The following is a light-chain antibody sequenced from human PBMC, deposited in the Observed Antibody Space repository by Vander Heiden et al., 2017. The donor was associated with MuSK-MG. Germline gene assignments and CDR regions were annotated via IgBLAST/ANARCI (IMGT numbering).Light chain of an antibody. CDR1: QSISNW. CDR2: KAS. CDR3: QQYNSYPYT. J-gene: IGKJ2*01. Sequence: IQMTQSPSTLSASLGDRVTITCRASQSISNWLAWYQQKPGKAPNLLIYKASRLESGVPSRFSGSGSGTEFTLTSSSLQPDDFATYYCQQYNSYPYTFGQGTKLEIK. V-gene: IGKV1-5*03.